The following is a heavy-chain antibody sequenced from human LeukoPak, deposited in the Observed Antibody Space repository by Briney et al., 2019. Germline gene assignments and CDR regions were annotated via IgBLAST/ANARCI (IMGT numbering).Heavy chain of an antibody. D-gene: IGHD2-8*01. J-gene: IGHJ6*03. CDR3: ARHGHCTNGVCYSNYYYYMDV. CDR2: IYADDSDN. V-gene: IGHV5-51*01. CDR1: GYRFTSYW. Sequence: GESLKISWKGSGYRFTSYWIGWVRQMPGKGLEWRGIIYADDSDNRYSPSFEGQVIISVDKSISTAYLQWSSLKASDTATYYCARHGHCTNGVCYSNYYYYMDVWGKGTTVTVSS.